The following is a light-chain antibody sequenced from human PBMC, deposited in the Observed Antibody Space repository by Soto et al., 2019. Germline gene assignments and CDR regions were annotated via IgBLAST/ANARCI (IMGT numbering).Light chain of an antibody. CDR3: TSFTTTNIWV. CDR2: EVS. CDR1: SSDIGIYNY. J-gene: IGLJ3*02. V-gene: IGLV2-14*01. Sequence: QSALPQPASVSGSPGQSITISCTGTSSDIGIYNYVSWYQQHPGKAPKLVICEVSNRPSGVSSRFSGSKSGNTASLTISGLRAEDEADYYCTSFTTTNIWVFGGGTKLTVL.